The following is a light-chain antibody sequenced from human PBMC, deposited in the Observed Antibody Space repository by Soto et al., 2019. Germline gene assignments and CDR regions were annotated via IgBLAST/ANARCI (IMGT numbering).Light chain of an antibody. V-gene: IGLV2-14*01. CDR3: SSYAGSSALAV. CDR1: SSDVGGYNY. CDR2: DVR. J-gene: IGLJ2*01. Sequence: QSVLTQPASVSGSPGQSITISCTGTSSDVGGYNYVSWYQQHPGKAPKLMIYDVRNRPSGVSNRFSGSKSGNTASLTISGLQAEDEAHYYCSSYAGSSALAVFGGGTQLTVL.